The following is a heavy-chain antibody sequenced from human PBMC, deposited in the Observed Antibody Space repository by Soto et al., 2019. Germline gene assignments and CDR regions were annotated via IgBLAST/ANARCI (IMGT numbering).Heavy chain of an antibody. Sequence: QVQLQESGPGLVKPSQTLSLTCTVSGGSISSGGYYWSWIRQHPGKGLEWIGYIYYSGSTYYNPSLKRRVTISVDTSKNQFSLKLSSVTAADTAVYYCARDGSKIKLTKPIVLMVYDYGMDVWGQGTTVTVSS. V-gene: IGHV4-31*03. CDR3: ARDGSKIKLTKPIVLMVYDYGMDV. D-gene: IGHD2-8*01. CDR1: GGSISSGGYY. J-gene: IGHJ6*02. CDR2: IYYSGST.